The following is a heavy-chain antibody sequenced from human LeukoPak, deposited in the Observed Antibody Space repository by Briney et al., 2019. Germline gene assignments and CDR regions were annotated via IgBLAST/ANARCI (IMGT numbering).Heavy chain of an antibody. CDR3: VKDRGGSPFYGMDV. V-gene: IGHV3-23*01. Sequence: GGSLRLSCAGSGFTFSSYAMSWVRQAPGKGLEWVSTISGSGGAGTYYADSVKGRFTISRDNSRNTLYLPMNSLRAEDTAVYYCVKDRGGSPFYGMDVWGQGTTVTVSS. CDR2: ISGSGGAGT. D-gene: IGHD1-26*01. J-gene: IGHJ6*02. CDR1: GFTFSSYA.